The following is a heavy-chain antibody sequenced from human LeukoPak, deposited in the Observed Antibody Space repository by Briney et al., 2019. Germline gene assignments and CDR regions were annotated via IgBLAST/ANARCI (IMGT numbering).Heavy chain of an antibody. CDR1: GFTVSAYA. D-gene: IGHD5-24*01. V-gene: IGHV3-23*01. CDR2: ISGSGGST. J-gene: IGHJ4*02. Sequence: GVSLRLSCAASGFTVSAYAMAWVRQAPGKGLEWVSAISGSGGSTYYADSVKGRFTISRDNSKNTLYLQMNSLRAEDTAVYYCAKSPRWLPYYFDYWGQGTLVTVSS. CDR3: AKSPRWLPYYFDY.